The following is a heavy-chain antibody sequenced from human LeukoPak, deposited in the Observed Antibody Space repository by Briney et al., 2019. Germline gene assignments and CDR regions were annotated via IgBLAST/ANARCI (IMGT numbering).Heavy chain of an antibody. CDR1: GYTFTNHY. Sequence: ASVKVSCKASGYTFTNHYIYWVRQAPGQGLEWMGVINPSGGGTSYAQKFQGRVTMTRDTSTSTVYMELSSLRSEDTAVYYCAREEMYYDGSGYYYGPYFDYWGQGTLVTVSS. J-gene: IGHJ4*02. CDR3: AREEMYYDGSGYYYGPYFDY. D-gene: IGHD3-22*01. V-gene: IGHV1-46*01. CDR2: INPSGGGT.